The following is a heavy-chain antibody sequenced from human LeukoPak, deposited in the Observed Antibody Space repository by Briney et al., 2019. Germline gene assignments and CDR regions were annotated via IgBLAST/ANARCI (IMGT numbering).Heavy chain of an antibody. Sequence: SETLSLTCTVSGGSISTYYWSWIRQPPGKGLEWIAYIHYSGSTNYNPSLKSRVTISVDTSKNQFSLKLSSVTTADTAVYYCARDGGVGVYYFDYWGQGTLVTVSS. CDR3: ARDGGVGVYYFDY. CDR2: IHYSGST. CDR1: GGSISTYY. D-gene: IGHD3-3*01. V-gene: IGHV4-59*01. J-gene: IGHJ4*02.